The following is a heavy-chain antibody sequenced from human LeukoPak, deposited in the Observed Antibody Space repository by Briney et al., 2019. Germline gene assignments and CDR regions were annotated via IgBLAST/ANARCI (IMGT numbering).Heavy chain of an antibody. CDR1: GYTFTSFD. D-gene: IGHD2/OR15-2a*01. Sequence: ASVKVSCKASGYTFTSFDINWVRQATGQGLEWMGWMTPNSGNTGYAQKFQGRVTMTRNTSTGTAYMELSSLRSEDTAVCYCARGRGTGFYYYHYGMDVWGQGTTVTVSS. CDR3: ARGRGTGFYYYHYGMDV. CDR2: MTPNSGNT. J-gene: IGHJ6*02. V-gene: IGHV1-8*01.